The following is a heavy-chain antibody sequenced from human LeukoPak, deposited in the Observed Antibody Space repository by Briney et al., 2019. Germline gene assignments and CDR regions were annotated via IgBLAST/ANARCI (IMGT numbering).Heavy chain of an antibody. D-gene: IGHD5-24*01. V-gene: IGHV3-30-3*01. Sequence: GGSLRLSCAASGFTFSSYAMHWVRQAPGKGLEWVAVISYDGSNKYYADSVKGRFTISRDNSKNTLYLQMNSLRAEDTAVYYCARSRRDGYNYAPDYWGQGTLVTVSS. CDR3: ARSRRDGYNYAPDY. CDR2: ISYDGSNK. CDR1: GFTFSSYA. J-gene: IGHJ4*02.